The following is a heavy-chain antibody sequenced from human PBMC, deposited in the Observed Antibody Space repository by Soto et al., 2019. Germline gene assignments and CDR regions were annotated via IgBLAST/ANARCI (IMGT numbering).Heavy chain of an antibody. CDR1: GYTFTSYA. Sequence: ASVKVSCKASGYTFTSYAMHWVRQAPGQRLEWMGWINAGNGNTKYSQKFQGRVTITRDTSASTAYMELSSLRSEDTAVYYCARSITMIVVVPYYWGQGTLVTVSS. D-gene: IGHD3-22*01. J-gene: IGHJ4*02. V-gene: IGHV1-3*01. CDR3: ARSITMIVVVPYY. CDR2: INAGNGNT.